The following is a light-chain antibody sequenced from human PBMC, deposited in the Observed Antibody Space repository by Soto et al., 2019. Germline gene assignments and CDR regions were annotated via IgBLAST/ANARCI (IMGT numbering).Light chain of an antibody. V-gene: IGKV1-6*01. CDR3: QQYLTSPKT. CDR2: AS. CDR1: QGIRNA. J-gene: IGKJ1*01. Sequence: ATTMTQSPSALSTSVEDRVTITCRASQGIRNALGWYQQKPGKAPKLLIYASSLQSGVPSRFSGSGSGTDFTLTISSLQPEDFAVYYCQQYLTSPKTFGQGTKV.